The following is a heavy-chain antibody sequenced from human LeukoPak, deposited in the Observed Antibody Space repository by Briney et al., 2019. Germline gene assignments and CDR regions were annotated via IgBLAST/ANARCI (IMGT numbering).Heavy chain of an antibody. D-gene: IGHD5-18*01. J-gene: IGHJ4*02. Sequence: SETLSLTCAVSGGSISSSNWWSWIRQPPGKGLEWIGEIYHSGSTNYNPSLKSRVTISVDTSKNQFSLKLSSVTAADTAVHYCARGRRVRSYGYWGQGTLVTVSS. CDR2: IYHSGST. V-gene: IGHV4-4*02. CDR1: GGSISSSNW. CDR3: ARGRRVRSYGY.